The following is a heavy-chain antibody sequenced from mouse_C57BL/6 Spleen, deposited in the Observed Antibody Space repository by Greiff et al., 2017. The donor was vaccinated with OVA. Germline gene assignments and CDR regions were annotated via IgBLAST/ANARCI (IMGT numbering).Heavy chain of an antibody. Sequence: QVQLQQSGPELVKPGASVKISCKASGYAFSSSWMNWVKQRPGKGLEWIGRIYPGDGDTNYNGKFKGKATLTADKSSSTAYMQLSSLTSEDSAVYFCARVEESGATKAWFAYWGQGTLVTVSA. CDR1: GYAFSSSW. D-gene: IGHD1-1*02. CDR2: IYPGDGDT. J-gene: IGHJ3*01. CDR3: ARVEESGATKAWFAY. V-gene: IGHV1-82*01.